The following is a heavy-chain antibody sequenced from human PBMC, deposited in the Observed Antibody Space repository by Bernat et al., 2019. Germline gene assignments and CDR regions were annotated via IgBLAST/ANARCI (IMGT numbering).Heavy chain of an antibody. V-gene: IGHV4-39*01. CDR3: AGHGGSSGWNFDS. D-gene: IGHD6-19*01. CDR1: GGSISSSSYY. Sequence: QLQLQESGPGLVKPSETLSLTCTVSGGSISSSSYYWGWIRQPPGKGLAWIGSIYYSGSTYYNPPLKSRVTISVDPSKTRFSLKLSSVTAADTAVYYCAGHGGSSGWNFDSWGREPWSPSPQ. CDR2: IYYSGST. J-gene: IGHJ4*02.